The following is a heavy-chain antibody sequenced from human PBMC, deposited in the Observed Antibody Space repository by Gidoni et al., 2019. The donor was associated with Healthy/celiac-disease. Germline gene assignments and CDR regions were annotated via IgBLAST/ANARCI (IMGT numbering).Heavy chain of an antibody. V-gene: IGHV3-23*01. D-gene: IGHD3-10*01. J-gene: IGHJ4*02. CDR3: AKGPLWFGEASAYFDY. CDR2: ISGSGGST. Sequence: EVQLLESGGGLVQPGGSLRLSCAASGFTFSSYAMSWVRQAPGKGLEWVSAISGSGGSTYYADSVKGRFTISRDNSKNTLYLQMNSLRAEDTAVYYCAKGPLWFGEASAYFDYWGQGTLVTVSS. CDR1: GFTFSSYA.